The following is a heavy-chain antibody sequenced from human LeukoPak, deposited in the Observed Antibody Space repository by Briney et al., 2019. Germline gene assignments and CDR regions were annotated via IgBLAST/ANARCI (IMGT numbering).Heavy chain of an antibody. CDR1: GDSVSSNSAA. CDR3: ASMGAAPSLSGDWFDP. J-gene: IGHJ5*02. Sequence: SQTLSLTCAISGDSVSSNSAAWNWIRQSPSRGLEWLGRTYYRAKWYNDYAVSVKSRITINPDTSKNQFSLQLNSVTPEDTAVYYCASMGAAPSLSGDWFDPWGQGTLVTVSS. CDR2: TYYRAKWYN. D-gene: IGHD1-26*01. V-gene: IGHV6-1*01.